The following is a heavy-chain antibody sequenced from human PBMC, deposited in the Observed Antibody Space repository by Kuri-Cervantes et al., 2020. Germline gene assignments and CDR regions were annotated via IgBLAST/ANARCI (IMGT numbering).Heavy chain of an antibody. Sequence: GESLKISCAASGFNLSNYGMHWVLQAPGKGLEWVALIWYDGSNKSYADSVKGRFTISRDSSKNTLYLQMNSLRAEDTAVYSCAKDRSWTESTSGSLDYWGQGTRVTVSS. V-gene: IGHV3-33*06. CDR3: AKDRSWTESTSGSLDY. CDR1: GFNLSNYG. CDR2: IWYDGSNK. D-gene: IGHD1-1*01. J-gene: IGHJ4*02.